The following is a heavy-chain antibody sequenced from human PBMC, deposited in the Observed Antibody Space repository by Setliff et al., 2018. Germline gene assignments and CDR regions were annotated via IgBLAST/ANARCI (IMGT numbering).Heavy chain of an antibody. D-gene: IGHD3-10*01. V-gene: IGHV3-48*03. Sequence: PGGSLRLSCVASGFTFSTYEMNRVRQAPGKGLEWISYISSSAITTYYADSVKGRFTISRDNAKNSLYLQMNSLRAEDTAVYYCFGAGTCSYWGQGTLVTVSS. CDR3: FGAGTCSY. J-gene: IGHJ4*02. CDR1: GFTFSTYE. CDR2: ISSSAITT.